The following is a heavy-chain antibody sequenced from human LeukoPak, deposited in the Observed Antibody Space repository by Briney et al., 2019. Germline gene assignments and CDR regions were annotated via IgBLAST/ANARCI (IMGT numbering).Heavy chain of an antibody. J-gene: IGHJ4*02. V-gene: IGHV3-48*02. CDR2: ISTTGTTI. Sequence: GGSLRLSCAASGSTFSAYHINWVRQAPGKGLEWISYISTTGTTIHYADSVKGRFAISRDNAKSSLYLQMNSLRDEDTAVYYCARVWQDYSGVDYWGQGTLVTVSS. CDR1: GSTFSAYH. D-gene: IGHD2-21*01. CDR3: ARVWQDYSGVDY.